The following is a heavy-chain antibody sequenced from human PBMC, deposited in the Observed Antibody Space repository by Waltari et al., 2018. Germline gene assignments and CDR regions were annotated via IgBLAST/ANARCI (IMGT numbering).Heavy chain of an antibody. CDR3: ARVAGGYCSSTSCYAGPRYYYGMDV. V-gene: IGHV4-4*02. CDR2: IYHSGST. D-gene: IGHD2-2*01. CDR1: GGSISSSNW. Sequence: QVQLQESGPGLVKPSGTLSLTCAVSGGSISSSNWWRWVRQPPGKGLEWLGAIYHSGSTNYNPSLKSRVTISVDKSKNQFSLKLSSVTAADTAVYYCARVAGGYCSSTSCYAGPRYYYGMDVWGQGTTVTVSS. J-gene: IGHJ6*02.